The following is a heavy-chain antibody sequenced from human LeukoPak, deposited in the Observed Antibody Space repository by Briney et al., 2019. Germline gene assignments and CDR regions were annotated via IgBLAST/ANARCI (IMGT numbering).Heavy chain of an antibody. V-gene: IGHV4-34*10. CDR3: ARYSGIHSYFDS. CDR2: INHSGST. J-gene: IGHJ4*02. CDR1: GGSFSGYY. D-gene: IGHD1-14*01. Sequence: PSETLSLTCAVYGGSFSGYYWSWIRQPPGKGLEWIGEINHSGSTNYNPSLKSRVTMSVDTSKNQFSLKLTSVTVADTAVYYCARYSGIHSYFDSWGQGAPVIVSS.